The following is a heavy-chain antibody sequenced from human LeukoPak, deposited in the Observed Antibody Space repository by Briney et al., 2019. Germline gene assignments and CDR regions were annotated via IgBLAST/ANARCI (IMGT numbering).Heavy chain of an antibody. Sequence: SVKVSCKASGGTFSSYAISWVRQAPGQGLEWMGRIIPILGIANYAQKFQGRVTITADKSTSTASMELSGLRSEDTAVYYCATVAIVVVTAILDYWGQGTLVTVSS. CDR3: ATVAIVVVTAILDY. CDR1: GGTFSSYA. CDR2: IIPILGIA. D-gene: IGHD2-21*02. J-gene: IGHJ4*02. V-gene: IGHV1-69*04.